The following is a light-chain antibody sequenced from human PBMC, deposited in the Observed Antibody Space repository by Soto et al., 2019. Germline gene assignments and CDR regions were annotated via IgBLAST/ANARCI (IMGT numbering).Light chain of an antibody. CDR1: PSVSSN. CDR3: QQYGSTPLT. V-gene: IGKV3-15*01. CDR2: GAS. J-gene: IGKJ4*01. Sequence: ETVMTQSPATLSVSPGERATLSCWASPSVSSNLAWYQQIPGQAPRLLIYGASTRATGIPARFSGSGSGTDFTLSITRLEPEDFALYYCQQYGSTPLTFGGGTKVDIK.